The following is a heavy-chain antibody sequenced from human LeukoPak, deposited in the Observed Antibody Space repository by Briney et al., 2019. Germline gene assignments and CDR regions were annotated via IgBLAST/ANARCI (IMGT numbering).Heavy chain of an antibody. CDR1: GYTFTNYY. J-gene: IGHJ3*02. V-gene: IGHV1-46*01. Sequence: GASVKVSCKASGYTFTNYYIHWVRQAPGQGLEWMGLINPGGDNTDYAQNFQGRVTMTRDTSTSTVYMGLSGLRSEDTAVYYCARIRDGYNDAYDIWGQGTM. CDR3: ARIRDGYNDAYDI. CDR2: INPGGDNT. D-gene: IGHD5-24*01.